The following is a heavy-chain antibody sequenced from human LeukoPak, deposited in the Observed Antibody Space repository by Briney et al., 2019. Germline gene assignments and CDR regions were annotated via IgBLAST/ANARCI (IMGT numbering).Heavy chain of an antibody. CDR1: GFTFSSYA. V-gene: IGHV3-23*01. CDR2: ISGSGGRI. CDR3: AKRISGSGGYFDY. Sequence: GGSLRLSCAASGFTFSSYAMSWVRQAPGKGLEWVSAISGSGGRINYADSVKGRFTISRDNSKNTLYLQMNSLRDEDTAVYYCAKRISGSGGYFDYWGQGTLVTVSS. J-gene: IGHJ4*02. D-gene: IGHD3-10*01.